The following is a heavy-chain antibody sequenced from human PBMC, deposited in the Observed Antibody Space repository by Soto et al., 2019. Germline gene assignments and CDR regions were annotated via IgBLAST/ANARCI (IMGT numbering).Heavy chain of an antibody. CDR2: IIPMFPTT. Sequence: QVHLVQSGPEVKRPGSSVKVSCKASGDTFGRNAIHWVRQAHGQGLEWMGGIIPMFPTTNYAQKFKGRLTIYADKSTVTAYMEMTSLRSEDTAVYYCTKDGDSADYGYWGQGTLVTVSS. V-gene: IGHV1-69*06. CDR1: GDTFGRNA. D-gene: IGHD2-21*01. J-gene: IGHJ4*02. CDR3: TKDGDSADYGY.